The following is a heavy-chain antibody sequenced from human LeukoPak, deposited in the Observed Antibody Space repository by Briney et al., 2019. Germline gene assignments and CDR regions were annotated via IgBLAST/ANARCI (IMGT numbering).Heavy chain of an antibody. CDR2: IRYDGSNK. Sequence: PGGSLRLSCAASGFTFSSYGMHWVRQAPGKGLEWVAFIRYDGSNKYYADSVKGGFTISRDNSKNTLYLQMDSLRAEDTAVYFCARGAYYNILTGYRGRISGFDYWGQGTLVTVSS. D-gene: IGHD3-9*01. CDR3: ARGAYYNILTGYRGRISGFDY. J-gene: IGHJ4*02. CDR1: GFTFSSYG. V-gene: IGHV3-30*02.